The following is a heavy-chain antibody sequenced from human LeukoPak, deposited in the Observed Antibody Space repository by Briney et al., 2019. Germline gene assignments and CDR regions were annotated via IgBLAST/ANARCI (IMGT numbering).Heavy chain of an antibody. V-gene: IGHV1-69*13. J-gene: IGHJ5*02. D-gene: IGHD3-22*01. Sequence: SVKVSCKASGGTFSSYAISWVRRAPGQGLEWMGGIIPIFGTANYAQKFQGRVTITADESTSTAYMELSSLRSEDTAVYYCARDYYDSSGYLNWFDPWGQGTLVTVSS. CDR1: GGTFSSYA. CDR3: ARDYYDSSGYLNWFDP. CDR2: IIPIFGTA.